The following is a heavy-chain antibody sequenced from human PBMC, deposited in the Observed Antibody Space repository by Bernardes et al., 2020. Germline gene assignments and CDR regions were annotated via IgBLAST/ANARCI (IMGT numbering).Heavy chain of an antibody. CDR3: ARALYSSNWFSVDS. J-gene: IGHJ4*02. CDR1: GGSISSYY. CDR2: IHKSGST. V-gene: IGHV4-59*01. Sequence: SETLSLTCTVSGGSISSYYWSWIRQPPGKGLEWVGYIHKSGSTDYNPSLKSRVIISVDTSKSQFPLRLISVTVADTAVYYCARALYSSNWFSVDSWGQGTLVTVSS. D-gene: IGHD6-13*01.